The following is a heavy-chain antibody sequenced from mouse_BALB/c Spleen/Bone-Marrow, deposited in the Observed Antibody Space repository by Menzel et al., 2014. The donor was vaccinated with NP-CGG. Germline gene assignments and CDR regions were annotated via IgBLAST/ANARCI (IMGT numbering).Heavy chain of an antibody. J-gene: IGHJ1*01. CDR3: ARSGGKRYFAV. V-gene: IGHV3-2*02. Sequence: VQLKQSGPGLVKPFQSQSLTCTVTGYSITSDYACNWIRQFPGNRLEWMGYISYSGSFSYNPSLKSRISVTRDTSKNQFFLQLNSVTAEDTATYYCARSGGKRYFAVWGAGTSVTVSS. D-gene: IGHD1-1*02. CDR1: GYSITSDYA. CDR2: ISYSGSF.